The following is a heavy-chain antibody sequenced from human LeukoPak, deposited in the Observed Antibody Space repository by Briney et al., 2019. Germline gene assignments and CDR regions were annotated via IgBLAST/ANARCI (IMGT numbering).Heavy chain of an antibody. V-gene: IGHV1-18*01. CDR2: ISPYNGDT. D-gene: IGHD1-26*01. Sequence: GASVKVSCRASGYTFITYGVTWARQVPGQGFEWLGWISPYNGDTNYAQKFQGRVTMTTDTLTSTVFMELRSLRSDDTAVYFCARGCLSGIYGIDYWGQGTLVTVSS. CDR1: GYTFITYG. J-gene: IGHJ4*02. CDR3: ARGCLSGIYGIDY.